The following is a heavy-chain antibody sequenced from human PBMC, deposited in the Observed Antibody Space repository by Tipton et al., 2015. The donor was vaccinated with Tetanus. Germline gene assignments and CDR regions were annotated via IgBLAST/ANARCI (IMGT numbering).Heavy chain of an antibody. V-gene: IGHV4-59*01. CDR1: GGSISSFY. J-gene: IGHJ4*02. D-gene: IGHD4-23*01. CDR2: VYYTGNT. CDR3: AGLPVGGGYSAHHYFLH. Sequence: GLVKPSETLSLSCTISGGSISSFYWSWIRQPPGKGLEWIGYVYYTGNTNYNPSLKSRVTISTDPTRKQFSLNLRSVTAADTAVYYCAGLPVGGGYSAHHYFLHWGQGTLVTVSS.